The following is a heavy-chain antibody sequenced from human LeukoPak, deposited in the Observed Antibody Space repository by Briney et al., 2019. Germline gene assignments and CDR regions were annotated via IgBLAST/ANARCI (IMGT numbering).Heavy chain of an antibody. CDR2: IYTRGST. J-gene: IGHJ5*02. CDR3: AREGGDPRWLDP. Sequence: PSETLSLTCTVSGGSINNYYWSWIRQPAGKGLEWIGRIYTRGSTNYNPSLKSRVTMSVDTSKNQFSLKLSSVTAADTAVYSCAREGGDPRWLDPWGQGTLVTVSS. CDR1: GGSINNYY. D-gene: IGHD6-25*01. V-gene: IGHV4-4*07.